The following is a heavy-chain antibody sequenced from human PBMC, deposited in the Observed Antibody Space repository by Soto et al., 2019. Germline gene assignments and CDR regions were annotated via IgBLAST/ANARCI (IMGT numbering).Heavy chain of an antibody. J-gene: IGHJ4*02. CDR3: ARGAMLTGYPLGELYY. Sequence: QVQLVQSGAEVKKPGSSVQVSCKASGGTFISYAISWVRQAPGQGLEWMGGIIPIFGTANYAQKFQGRVTITADESTSTAYMELSSLRSEDTAVYYCARGAMLTGYPLGELYYWGQGTLVTVSS. CDR2: IIPIFGTA. D-gene: IGHD3-9*01. CDR1: GGTFISYA. V-gene: IGHV1-69*01.